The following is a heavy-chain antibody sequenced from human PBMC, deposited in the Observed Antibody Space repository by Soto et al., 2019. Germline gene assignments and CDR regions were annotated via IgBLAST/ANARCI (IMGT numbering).Heavy chain of an antibody. J-gene: IGHJ4*02. CDR2: ISWDGGST. D-gene: IGHD3-22*01. CDR3: AKDIFRFDYYDSSGHDY. Sequence: VGSLRLSCAASGFTFDDYTMHWVRQAPGKGLEWVSLISWDGGSTYYADSVKGRFTISRDNSKNSLYLQMNSLRTEDTALSYCAKDIFRFDYYDSSGHDYWGQGTLVTVSS. CDR1: GFTFDDYT. V-gene: IGHV3-43*01.